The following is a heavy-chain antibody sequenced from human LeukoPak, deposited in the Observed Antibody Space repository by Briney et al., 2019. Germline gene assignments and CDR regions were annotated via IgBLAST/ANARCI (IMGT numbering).Heavy chain of an antibody. CDR2: IDHSGST. CDR3: ARGSRTTYSYGSGSYYTQNDY. J-gene: IGHJ4*02. CDR1: GGSFSGYY. D-gene: IGHD3-10*01. Sequence: SETLSLTCAVYGGSFSGYYWSGIRQPPGKGLEWIGEIDHSGSTNYNPSLKSRAAISVDTSKNQFSLKLSSVTAADTAVYYCARGSRTTYSYGSGSYYTQNDYWGQGTLVTVSS. V-gene: IGHV4-34*01.